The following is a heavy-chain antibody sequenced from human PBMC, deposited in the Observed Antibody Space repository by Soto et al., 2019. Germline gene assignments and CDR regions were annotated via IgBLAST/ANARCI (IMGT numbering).Heavy chain of an antibody. V-gene: IGHV1-69*04. J-gene: IGHJ6*02. CDR3: ARERGYTIYGMDV. CDR2: IIPILGIA. CDR1: GYTFTSYA. D-gene: IGHD5-18*01. Sequence: GASVKVSCKASGYTFTSYAMHWVRQAPGQRLEWMGRIIPILGIANYAQKFQGRVTITADKSTSTAYMELSSLRSEDTAVYYCARERGYTIYGMDVWGQGTTVTVSS.